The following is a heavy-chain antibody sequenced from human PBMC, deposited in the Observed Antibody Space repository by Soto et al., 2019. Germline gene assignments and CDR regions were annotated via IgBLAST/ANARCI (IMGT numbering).Heavy chain of an antibody. CDR2: IKQGGADK. V-gene: IGHV3-7*03. J-gene: IGHJ4*02. CDR1: GFTFSSHW. D-gene: IGHD3-10*01. Sequence: GGSLRLSCAASGFTFSSHWMSWVRQAPGKGLEWVANIKQGGADKYYTDSVKGRFTISRDNSNNTLFLQMHSLRAEDMAIYYCAKFRAGLGSQTDSWGQGTLVTVSS. CDR3: AKFRAGLGSQTDS.